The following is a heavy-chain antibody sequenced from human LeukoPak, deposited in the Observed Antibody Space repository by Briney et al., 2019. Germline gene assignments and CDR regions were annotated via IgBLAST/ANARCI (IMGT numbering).Heavy chain of an antibody. CDR1: GFTFSDYN. CDR3: ARVGSSSCYIGCGIDY. D-gene: IGHD2-2*02. V-gene: IGHV3-21*01. CDR2: ITSGTTYI. Sequence: GGSLRLSCAASGFTFSDYNMNWVRQSPEMGLEWVSSITSGTTYIYYADSVRGRFTISRDNSKNTLYVQMNSLRDEDTAVYYCARVGSSSCYIGCGIDYWGQGTLVTVSS. J-gene: IGHJ4*02.